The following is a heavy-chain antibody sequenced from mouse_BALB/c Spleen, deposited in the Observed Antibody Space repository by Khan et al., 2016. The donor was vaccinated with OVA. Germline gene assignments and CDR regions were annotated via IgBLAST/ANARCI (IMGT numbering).Heavy chain of an antibody. D-gene: IGHD1-1*01. CDR2: ITYSGNI. Sequence: EVQLQESGPSLVKPSQTLSLTCSVTGDSITSGFWNWIRKFPGNKFEYLGYITYSGNIYYNPSLKSRISITRDTSKSQYYLQLNSVTTEDTATYXFARSYGSWAMDYWGQGTSVTVSS. CDR3: ARSYGSWAMDY. J-gene: IGHJ4*01. CDR1: GDSITSGF. V-gene: IGHV3-8*02.